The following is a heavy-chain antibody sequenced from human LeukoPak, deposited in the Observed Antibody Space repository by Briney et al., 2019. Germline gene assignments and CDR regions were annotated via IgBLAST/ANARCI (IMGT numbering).Heavy chain of an antibody. CDR2: ISYDGSNE. J-gene: IGHJ4*02. CDR1: GFTFSSYG. D-gene: IGHD3-22*01. V-gene: IGHV3-30*03. Sequence: PGRSLRLSCAASGFTFSSYGMHWVRQAPGKGLEWVAVISYDGSNEYYADSVKGRFTISRDNSKNTLYLQMNSLRAEDTAVYYCSVNLDSSGYYFDYWGQGTLVTVSS. CDR3: SVNLDSSGYYFDY.